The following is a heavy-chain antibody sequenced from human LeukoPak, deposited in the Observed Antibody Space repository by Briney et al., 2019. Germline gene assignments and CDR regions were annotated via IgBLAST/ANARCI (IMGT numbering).Heavy chain of an antibody. CDR3: WLEKVVAAYFDS. Sequence: SETLSLTCTVSGGSISSYYWSWIRQPPGKGLEWIGYIYYSGSTNYNPSLKSRVTISVDTSKNQFSLKMTSMTAADTAIYYCWLEKVVAAYFDSWGQGTLVTVSS. CDR1: GGSISSYY. CDR2: IYYSGST. D-gene: IGHD2-15*01. J-gene: IGHJ4*02. V-gene: IGHV4-59*12.